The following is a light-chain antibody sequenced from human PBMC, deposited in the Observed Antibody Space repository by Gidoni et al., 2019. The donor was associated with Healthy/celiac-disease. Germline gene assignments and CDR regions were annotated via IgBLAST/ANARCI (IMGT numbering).Light chain of an antibody. V-gene: IGLV1-40*01. Sequence: QSVLTPPPSVSGAPGPRVTISCTGSSSNIGAGYDVHWYQHLPGTAPKLLLYGNSNRPSGVPDRFSGFKSGTSASLAITGLQAEDEADYYCQSYDSSLSGPYVVFGGGTKLTVL. CDR2: GNS. J-gene: IGLJ2*01. CDR3: QSYDSSLSGPYVV. CDR1: SSNIGAGYD.